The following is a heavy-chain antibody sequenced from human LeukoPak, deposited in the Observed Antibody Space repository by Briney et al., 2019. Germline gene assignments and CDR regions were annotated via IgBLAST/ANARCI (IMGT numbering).Heavy chain of an antibody. CDR3: AKVALMGLYAYYMDV. D-gene: IGHD2-8*01. Sequence: PGGSLRLSCAASGFTFSSYAMSWVRQAPGKRVERVSPFSGSGGSTYYADSVKGRFTISRDNSKNTLYLQMNSLRAEDTAVYYCAKVALMGLYAYYMDVWGKGTTVTVSS. CDR2: FSGSGGST. V-gene: IGHV3-23*01. J-gene: IGHJ6*03. CDR1: GFTFSSYA.